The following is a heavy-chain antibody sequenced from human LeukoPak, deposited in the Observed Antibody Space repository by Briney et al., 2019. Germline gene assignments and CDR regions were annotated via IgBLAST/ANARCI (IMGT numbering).Heavy chain of an antibody. D-gene: IGHD5-18*01. Sequence: PGGSLRLSCAASGFTFSSYGMHWVRQAPGKGLEWLAVIWYDGNNKYYADSVKGRFTISRDNSKNTLYLQMNSLRAEDTAVYYCAKDWGYTTMVSYYFDSWGQGTLVTVSS. V-gene: IGHV3-33*06. CDR2: IWYDGNNK. CDR1: GFTFSSYG. J-gene: IGHJ4*02. CDR3: AKDWGYTTMVSYYFDS.